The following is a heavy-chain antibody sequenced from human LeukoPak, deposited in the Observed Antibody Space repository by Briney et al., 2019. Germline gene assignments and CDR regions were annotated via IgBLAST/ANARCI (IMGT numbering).Heavy chain of an antibody. V-gene: IGHV4-39*01. J-gene: IGHJ4*02. CDR1: GGSISSSSYY. CDR3: AGRGIATRTSLFDY. D-gene: IGHD6-6*01. Sequence: SETLSLTCTVSGGSISSSSYYWGWIRQPPGKGLEWIGRIYYSGSTYYNPSLKSRVTISVDTSKNQFPLKLSSVTAADTAVYYCAGRGIATRTSLFDYWGQGTLVTVSS. CDR2: IYYSGST.